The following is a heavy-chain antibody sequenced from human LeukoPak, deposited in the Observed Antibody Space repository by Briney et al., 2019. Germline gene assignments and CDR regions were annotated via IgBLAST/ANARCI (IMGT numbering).Heavy chain of an antibody. J-gene: IGHJ4*02. V-gene: IGHV4-34*01. CDR1: GGSFSGYY. CDR3: ASGLPRSFDY. CDR2: INHSGST. D-gene: IGHD2-15*01. Sequence: PSETLSLTCAVYGGSFSGYYWSWIRQPPGKGLEWIGEINHSGSTNYNPSLKSRVTISVDTSKNQFSLKLSSVTAADTAVCYCASGLPRSFDYWGQGTLVTVSS.